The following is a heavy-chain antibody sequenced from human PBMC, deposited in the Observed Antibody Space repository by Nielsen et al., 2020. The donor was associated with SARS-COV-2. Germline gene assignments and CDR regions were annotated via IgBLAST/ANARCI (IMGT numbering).Heavy chain of an antibody. CDR2: IKQDGSEK. J-gene: IGHJ6*02. CDR1: GFTFSSYW. D-gene: IGHD3-10*01. V-gene: IGHV3-7*04. CDR3: ARAPDGVVLLWFGEPSTGPGGMDV. Sequence: GESLKISCAASGFTFSSYWMSWVRQAPGKRLEWVANIKQDGSEKYYVDSVKGRFTISRDNAKNSLYLQMNSLRAEDTAVYYCARAPDGVVLLWFGEPSTGPGGMDVWGQGTTVTVSS.